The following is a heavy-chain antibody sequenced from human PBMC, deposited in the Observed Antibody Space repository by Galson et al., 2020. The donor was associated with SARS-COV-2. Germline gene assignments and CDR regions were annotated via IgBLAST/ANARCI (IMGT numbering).Heavy chain of an antibody. CDR2: INPDTGGT. CDR3: ARLVYSPYDSWFDP. J-gene: IGHJ5*02. Sequence: GESLKISCKASGYRFTGYYLHWVRQAPGQGLEWVGWINPDTGGTNYAQKFQDRVTLTRDSPVSTAYLELSSLRSDDTATYYCARLVYSPYDSWFDPWGQGTLVTVSS. V-gene: IGHV1-2*02. D-gene: IGHD5-12*01. CDR1: GYRFTGYY.